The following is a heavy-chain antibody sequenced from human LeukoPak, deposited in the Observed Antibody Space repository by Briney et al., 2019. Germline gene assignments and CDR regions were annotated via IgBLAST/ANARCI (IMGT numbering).Heavy chain of an antibody. CDR1: GFSFSSYA. Sequence: GGSLRLSCAASGFSFSSYAMHWVRQAPGKGLEWVAFIQYDGSNKYNADSVKGRFTISRDNSKNTLDLQMNSLRAVDTAVYYCAKGTGRVYYYYMDVWGKGTTVTISS. D-gene: IGHD3/OR15-3a*01. CDR3: AKGTGRVYYYYMDV. CDR2: IQYDGSNK. V-gene: IGHV3-30*02. J-gene: IGHJ6*03.